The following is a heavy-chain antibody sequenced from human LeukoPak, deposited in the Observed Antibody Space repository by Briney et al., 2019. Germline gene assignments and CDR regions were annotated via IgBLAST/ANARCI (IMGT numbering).Heavy chain of an antibody. CDR3: ARGTRHDYGDYYYFDY. CDR1: GGSFSGYY. V-gene: IGHV4-34*01. J-gene: IGHJ4*02. Sequence: PSETLSLTCAVYGGSFSGYYWSWIRQPPGKALEWIGEINHSGGTNYNPSLKSRVTISVDTSKNQFSLKLSSVTAADTAVYYCARGTRHDYGDYYYFDYWGQGTLVTVSS. CDR2: INHSGGT. D-gene: IGHD4-17*01.